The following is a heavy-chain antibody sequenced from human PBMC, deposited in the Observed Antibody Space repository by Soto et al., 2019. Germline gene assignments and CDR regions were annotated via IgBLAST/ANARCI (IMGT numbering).Heavy chain of an antibody. CDR3: ARSLYDSSGYSYLDH. J-gene: IGHJ4*01. CDR1: GYSFTSHW. D-gene: IGHD3-22*01. V-gene: IGHV5-51*01. CDR2: IYPGDSDT. Sequence: GQSKKISCKVSGYSFTSHWIAWVRQMPGKGLEWMGIIYPGDSDTTYSPSFQGQVTISADKSISTAYLEWSSLKASGTAMYYCARSLYDSSGYSYLDHWGQGTLVTVSS.